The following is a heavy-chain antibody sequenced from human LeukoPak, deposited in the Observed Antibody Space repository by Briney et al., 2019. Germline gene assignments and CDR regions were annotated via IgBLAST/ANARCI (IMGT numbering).Heavy chain of an antibody. Sequence: PGGSLRLSCAASGFTFSRVAMHWVRQSPGKGPEWVAVISYDGKNANYADSVEGRFTVSRDNSKNTLYLQLNSLRAEDTAIYYCAREYCTTANCYRLDSWGQGTLVTVSS. CDR2: ISYDGKNA. V-gene: IGHV3-30*04. J-gene: IGHJ4*02. CDR1: GFTFSRVA. D-gene: IGHD2-2*02. CDR3: AREYCTTANCYRLDS.